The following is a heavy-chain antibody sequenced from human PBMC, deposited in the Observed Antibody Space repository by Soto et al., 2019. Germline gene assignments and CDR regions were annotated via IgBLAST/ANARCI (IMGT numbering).Heavy chain of an antibody. CDR2: IYYSGST. CDR3: ARLRPYYDYVWGSFLWFDP. D-gene: IGHD3-16*01. J-gene: IGHJ5*02. Sequence: QVQLQESGPGLVKPSETLSLTCTVSGGSVSSGSYYWSWIRQPPGKGLEWIGYIYYSGSTNYNPSLNSRVTISVDTSKNQFSLKLSSVTAADTAVYYCARLRPYYDYVWGSFLWFDPWGQGTLVTVSS. CDR1: GGSVSSGSYY. V-gene: IGHV4-61*01.